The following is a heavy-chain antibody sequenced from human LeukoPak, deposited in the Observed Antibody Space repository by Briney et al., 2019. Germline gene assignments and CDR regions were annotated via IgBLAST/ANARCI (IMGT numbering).Heavy chain of an antibody. Sequence: PSETLSLTCTVSGGSISSYYWSWIRQPPGKGLEWIGYIYYSGSTNYNPSLKSRVTISVDTSKNQFSLKLSSVTAADTAVDYCPRGLSGASTSYYFDYWAREPWSPSPQ. CDR1: GGSISSYY. D-gene: IGHD4-17*01. J-gene: IGHJ4*02. CDR3: PRGLSGASTSYYFDY. V-gene: IGHV4-59*12. CDR2: IYYSGST.